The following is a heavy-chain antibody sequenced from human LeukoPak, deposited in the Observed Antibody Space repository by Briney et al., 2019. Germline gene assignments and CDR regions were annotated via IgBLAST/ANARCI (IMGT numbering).Heavy chain of an antibody. Sequence: SETLSLTCTVSGGSISSYYWSWIRQPPGKGLEWIGYIYYSGSTNYNPSLKSRVTISVDTSKNQFSLKLSSVTAADTAVYYCARSGSDYGDYVWDYWGQGTLVTVSS. CDR3: ARSGSDYGDYVWDY. D-gene: IGHD4-17*01. V-gene: IGHV4-59*01. CDR1: GGSISSYY. J-gene: IGHJ4*02. CDR2: IYYSGST.